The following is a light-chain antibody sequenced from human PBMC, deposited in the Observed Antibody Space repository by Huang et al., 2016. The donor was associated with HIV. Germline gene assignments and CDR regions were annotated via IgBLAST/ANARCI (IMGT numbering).Light chain of an antibody. Sequence: EIVLTQSPGTLSLSPGERATLSCRASQSVSTIFLAWYQQKPGQAPRLLIYGASRRATGIPDRFSGSGSGTDFILTISRLEPEDFAVYYCQQYGISHTFGQGTKLEIK. CDR2: GAS. J-gene: IGKJ2*01. CDR3: QQYGISHT. CDR1: QSVSTIF. V-gene: IGKV3-20*01.